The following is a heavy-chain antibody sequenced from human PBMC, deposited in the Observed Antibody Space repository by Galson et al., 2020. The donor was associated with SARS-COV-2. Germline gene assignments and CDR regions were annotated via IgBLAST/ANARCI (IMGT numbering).Heavy chain of an antibody. D-gene: IGHD2-21*02. Sequence: SGPTLVKPTQTLTLTCTFSGFSISTSGMRVSWIRQPPGKALEWLARIDWDDDKFYNIFLKTRLTISKDTSKNQVVLTITNMDPVDTATFYCARMVTPYYFDYWGQGTLVTVSS. CDR1: GFSISTSGMR. CDR3: ARMVTPYYFDY. CDR2: IDWDDDK. V-gene: IGHV2-70*04. J-gene: IGHJ4*02.